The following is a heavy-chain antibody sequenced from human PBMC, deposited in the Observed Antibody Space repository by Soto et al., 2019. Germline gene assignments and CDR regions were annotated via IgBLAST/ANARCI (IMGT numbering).Heavy chain of an antibody. CDR2: INAESGST. CDR3: GRRRVLVADIRGTYFAMYV. J-gene: IGHJ6*02. D-gene: IGHD5-12*01. CDR1: DYTFSAYH. V-gene: IGHV1-2*02. Sequence: QGQLVQSGAEVKKPGASVEVSCKASDYTFSAYHLEWVRPAPGHGPAWIGWINAESGSTKYGQKFQGSVTMTKDTPITTAGMELTGLGPDDTATYYCGRRRVLVADIRGTYFAMYVWCQGTAVTVSS.